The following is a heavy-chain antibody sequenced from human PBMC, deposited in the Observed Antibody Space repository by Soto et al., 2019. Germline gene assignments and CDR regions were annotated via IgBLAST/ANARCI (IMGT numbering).Heavy chain of an antibody. J-gene: IGHJ4*02. CDR1: GYTPTNYD. D-gene: IGHD1-26*01. V-gene: IGHV1-18*01. CDR2: ISAYNGNT. Sequence: QVPLVQSGPEVKKPGASVKVSCKTSGYTPTNYDIGWVRQAPGQGLEYMGWISAYNGNTNYARKLQDRVTLTTDTSTRTAYMELRSLQSDDTAIYYCARGLYRRGNYYAFDNWGQGTLVTFSS. CDR3: ARGLYRRGNYYAFDN.